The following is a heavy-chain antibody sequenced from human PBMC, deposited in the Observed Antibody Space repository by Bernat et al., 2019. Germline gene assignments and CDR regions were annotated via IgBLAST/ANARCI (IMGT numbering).Heavy chain of an antibody. V-gene: IGHV3-33*01. D-gene: IGHD5-18*01. CDR2: IWYVGSNP. Sequence: QPGSSLLLFFFFSFFPCSSYGMHWVVPSPFPFLSFLAVIWYVGSNPSYSYSVKGRFTISRDNSKNTLYLQMNSLRAEDTAMYYCARDRNRYSYGYGYGYWGQGTLVTVSS. J-gene: IGHJ4*02. CDR3: ARDRNRYSYGYGYGY. CDR1: FFPCSSYG.